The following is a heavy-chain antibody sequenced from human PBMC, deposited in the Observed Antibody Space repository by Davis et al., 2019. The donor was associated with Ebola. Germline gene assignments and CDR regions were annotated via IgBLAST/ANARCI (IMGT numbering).Heavy chain of an antibody. V-gene: IGHV1-69*06. CDR3: ATASSDYHYYYAMDV. J-gene: IGHJ6*02. D-gene: IGHD3-22*01. Sequence: AASVKVSCKASGGTFASYAFNWVRQAPGLGLEWMGFIIPLFGTTTYAQRFQGRVTITADKSTSTAYLELSSLRSEDTAVYYCATASSDYHYYYAMDVWGQGTTVTVSS. CDR2: IIPLFGTT. CDR1: GGTFASYA.